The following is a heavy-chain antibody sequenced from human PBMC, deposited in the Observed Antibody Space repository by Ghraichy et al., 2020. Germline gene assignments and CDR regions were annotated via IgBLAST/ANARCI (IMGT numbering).Heavy chain of an antibody. V-gene: IGHV1-18*01. CDR3: ATATPLAAAGPPYGMDV. Sequence: ASVKVSCKASGYTFTSYGISWVRQAPGQGLEWMGWISAYNGNTNYAQKLQGRVTMTTDTSTSTAYMELRSLRSDDTAVYYCATATPLAAAGPPYGMDVWGQGTTVTVSS. J-gene: IGHJ6*02. CDR1: GYTFTSYG. CDR2: ISAYNGNT. D-gene: IGHD6-13*01.